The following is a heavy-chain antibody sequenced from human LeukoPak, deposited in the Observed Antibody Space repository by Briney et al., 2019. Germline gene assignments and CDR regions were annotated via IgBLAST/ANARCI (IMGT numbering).Heavy chain of an antibody. CDR2: LSSSSSYI. Sequence: GGSLRLSCAASGFIFSSYSMNWVRQAPGKGLEWVSSLSSSSSYIYYADSVKGRFTISRDNAKNSLYLQMNSLRAEDTAVYYCARALKLTGTHYAMDVWGQGTTVTVSS. CDR3: ARALKLTGTHYAMDV. J-gene: IGHJ6*02. CDR1: GFIFSSYS. D-gene: IGHD1-7*01. V-gene: IGHV3-21*01.